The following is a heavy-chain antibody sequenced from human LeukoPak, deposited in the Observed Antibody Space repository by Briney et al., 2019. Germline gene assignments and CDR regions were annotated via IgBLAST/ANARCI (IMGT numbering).Heavy chain of an antibody. CDR2: ISGSGGST. CDR3: AKLNFGELII. CDR1: GFTFSSYS. J-gene: IGHJ4*02. Sequence: GGSLRLSCAASGFTFSSYSMNWVRQAPGKGLEWVSAISGSGGSTYYADSVKGRFTISRDNSKNTLYLQMNSLRAEDTAVYYCAKLNFGELIIWGQGTLVTVSS. V-gene: IGHV3-23*01. D-gene: IGHD3-10*01.